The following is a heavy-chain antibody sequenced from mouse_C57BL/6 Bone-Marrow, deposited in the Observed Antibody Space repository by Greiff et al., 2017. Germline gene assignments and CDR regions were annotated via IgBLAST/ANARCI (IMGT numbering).Heavy chain of an antibody. CDR2: ISDGGSYT. CDR1: GFTFSSYA. CDR3: ARDQLSSWFAY. J-gene: IGHJ3*01. V-gene: IGHV5-4*01. Sequence: EVKLMESGGGLVKPGGSLKLSCAASGFTFSSYAMSWVRQTPEKRLEWVATISDGGSYTYYPDNVKGRFTISRDNAKNNLYLQMSHLKSEDTAMYYCARDQLSSWFAYWGQGTLVTVSA. D-gene: IGHD3-2*02.